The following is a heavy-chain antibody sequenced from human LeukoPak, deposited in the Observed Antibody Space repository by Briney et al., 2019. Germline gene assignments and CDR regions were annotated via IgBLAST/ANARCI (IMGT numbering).Heavy chain of an antibody. CDR2: IRHDGSYK. D-gene: IGHD1-26*01. V-gene: IGHV3-30*02. Sequence: GGSLRLSCVVSGFTFTSYGVHWVRQAPGKGLEWVAFIRHDGSYKDYADSVKGRFTISRDNSKNTLYLQMNSLRAEDTAVYYCARASGSYLEYYYYYMDVWGKGTTVTVSS. CDR1: GFTFTSYG. J-gene: IGHJ6*03. CDR3: ARASGSYLEYYYYYMDV.